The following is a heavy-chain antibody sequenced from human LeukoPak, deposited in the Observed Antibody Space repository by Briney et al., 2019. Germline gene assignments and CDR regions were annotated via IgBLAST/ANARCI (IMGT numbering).Heavy chain of an antibody. CDR3: TALLMIYAIDPSFDY. J-gene: IGHJ4*02. V-gene: IGHV1-2*02. CDR1: GYTFTGYY. D-gene: IGHD2-8*01. Sequence: GASVKVSCKASGYTFTGYYMHWVRQAPGQGLEWMGWINPNSGGTNYAQKFQGRVTMTRDTSISTAYMELSRLRSDDTAVYYCTALLMIYAIDPSFDYWGQGTLVTVSS. CDR2: INPNSGGT.